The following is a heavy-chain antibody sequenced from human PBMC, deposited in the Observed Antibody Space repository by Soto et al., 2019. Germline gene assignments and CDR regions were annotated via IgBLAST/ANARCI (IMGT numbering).Heavy chain of an antibody. Sequence: SETLSLTCSVSGADINTYSWTWIRQPAGKGLEWIGRIYTSASINYNPSLKGRVTLSVDTSTNQVSLRLASVTAADTAIYYCARRLRCINTSCSNDLYHFGLDVCGQGTSVSVS. J-gene: IGHJ6*02. V-gene: IGHV4-4*07. CDR1: GADINTYS. CDR2: IYTSASI. CDR3: ARRLRCINTSCSNDLYHFGLDV. D-gene: IGHD2-2*01.